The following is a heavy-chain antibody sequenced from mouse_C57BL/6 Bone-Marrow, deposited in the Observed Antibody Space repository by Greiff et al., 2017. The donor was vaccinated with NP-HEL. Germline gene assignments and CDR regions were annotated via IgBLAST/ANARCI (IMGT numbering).Heavy chain of an antibody. Sequence: QVQLQQPGAELVMPGASVKLSCKASGYTFTSYWMHWVKQRPGQGLEWIGEIDPSDSYTNYNQKFKGKSTLTVDKSSSTAYMQLSSLTSEDSAVYYSARFDYDEGAWFAYWGQGTLVTVSA. CDR2: IDPSDSYT. J-gene: IGHJ3*01. V-gene: IGHV1-69*01. D-gene: IGHD2-4*01. CDR3: ARFDYDEGAWFAY. CDR1: GYTFTSYW.